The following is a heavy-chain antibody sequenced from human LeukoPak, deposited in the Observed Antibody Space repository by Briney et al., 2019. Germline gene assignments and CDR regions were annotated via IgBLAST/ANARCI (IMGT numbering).Heavy chain of an antibody. Sequence: SETLSLTCTVSGGSISSYYWSWIRQPPGKGLEWIGYIYYSGSTNYNPSLKSRVTISVDTSKNQFSLKLSSVTAADTAVYYCARDLYYDILTGYSWARDYYYGMDVWGQGTTVTVSS. V-gene: IGHV4-59*12. CDR1: GGSISSYY. J-gene: IGHJ6*02. CDR2: IYYSGST. D-gene: IGHD3-9*01. CDR3: ARDLYYDILTGYSWARDYYYGMDV.